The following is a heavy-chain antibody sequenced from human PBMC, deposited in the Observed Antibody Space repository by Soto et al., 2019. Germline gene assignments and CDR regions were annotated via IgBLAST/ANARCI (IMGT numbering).Heavy chain of an antibody. CDR2: IIPIFGTA. D-gene: IGHD5-12*01. V-gene: IGHV1-69*12. CDR3: ASIRDGYNLHYYYGMDV. CDR1: GGTFNSYA. Sequence: QVQLVQSGAEVKKPESSVKVSCKASGGTFNSYAISWVRQAPGQGLECMGGIIPIFGTANYAQKFQGRVTITADESTSTAYMELSSLRSEDTAVYYCASIRDGYNLHYYYGMDVWGQGTTVTVSS. J-gene: IGHJ6*02.